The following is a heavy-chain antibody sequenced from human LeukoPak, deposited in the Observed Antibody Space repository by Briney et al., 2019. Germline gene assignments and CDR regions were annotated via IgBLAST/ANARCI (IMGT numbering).Heavy chain of an antibody. CDR1: GYTFTSYY. CDR3: ARVQGGYFDY. CDR2: INPSGGST. J-gene: IGHJ4*02. V-gene: IGHV1-46*01. Sequence: GASVKVSCKASGYTFTSYYMHWVRQAPGQGLEWMGIINPSGGSTSYAQKFQGRVTMTGDMSTSTVYMELSSLRSEDTAVYYCARVQGGYFDYWGQGTLVTVSS.